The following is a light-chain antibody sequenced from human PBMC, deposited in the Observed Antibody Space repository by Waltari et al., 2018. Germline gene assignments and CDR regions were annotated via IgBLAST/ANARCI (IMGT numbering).Light chain of an antibody. CDR2: IDGGGGH. Sequence: QLAVTQSPSASASLGASVKLTCTLSSEHSAYAIAWHQHQPEKGPRCLMKIDGGGGHTQGDGIPDRFSGFSSGAERYLTISSLQYEDEAAYYCQTWDPDTVVFGGGTKLTV. J-gene: IGLJ2*01. V-gene: IGLV4-69*01. CDR1: SEHSAYA. CDR3: QTWDPDTVV.